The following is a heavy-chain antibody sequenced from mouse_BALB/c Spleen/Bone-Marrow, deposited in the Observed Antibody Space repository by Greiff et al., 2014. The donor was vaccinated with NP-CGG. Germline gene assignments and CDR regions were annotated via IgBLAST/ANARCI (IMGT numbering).Heavy chain of an antibody. CDR2: INPGSGGT. D-gene: IGHD1-1*01. J-gene: IGHJ3*01. V-gene: IGHV1-54*01. CDR1: GYAFTSYL. CDR3: AREIITSFAY. Sequence: QVQLQQPGAELVRPGTSVKVSCKASGYAFTSYLIEWVKQRPGQGLEWIGVINPGSGGTNYNEKFKGKATLTADKSSSTAYMQLSSLTSDDSAVYFCAREIITSFAYWGQGTLVTVSA.